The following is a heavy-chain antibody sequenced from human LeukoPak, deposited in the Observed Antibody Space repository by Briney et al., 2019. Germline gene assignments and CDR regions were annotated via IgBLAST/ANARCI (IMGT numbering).Heavy chain of an antibody. D-gene: IGHD4-23*01. Sequence: TGGSLRLSCAASGLTFSSYEMNWVRQAPGKGLEWVSYISSSGSTIYYADSVKGRFTISRDNAKNSLYMQMESLRDEDTAIYYCARDTLEYSNSPDALDIWGQGTMVTVSS. CDR2: ISSSGSTI. CDR3: ARDTLEYSNSPDALDI. V-gene: IGHV3-48*03. CDR1: GLTFSSYE. J-gene: IGHJ3*02.